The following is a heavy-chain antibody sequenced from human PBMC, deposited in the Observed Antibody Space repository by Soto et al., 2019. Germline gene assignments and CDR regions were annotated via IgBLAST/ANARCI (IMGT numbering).Heavy chain of an antibody. CDR3: ARDPHCGGGNCSPDGMDV. Sequence: PSETLSLTCAVYGGSFSGYYWSWVRQPPGKGLEWIGEINHSGSTNYNPSLKSRVTISVDTSKNQFSLKLSSVTAADTAVYYCARDPHCGGGNCSPDGMDVWGQGTTVTVSS. D-gene: IGHD2-15*01. J-gene: IGHJ6*02. CDR2: INHSGST. CDR1: GGSFSGYY. V-gene: IGHV4-34*01.